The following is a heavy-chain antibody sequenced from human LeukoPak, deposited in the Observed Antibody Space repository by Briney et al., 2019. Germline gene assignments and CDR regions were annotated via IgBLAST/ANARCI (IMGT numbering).Heavy chain of an antibody. D-gene: IGHD3-3*01. V-gene: IGHV3-23*01. CDR2: IRGSVNIP. J-gene: IGHJ6*02. CDR3: ARGPVSIFGVHPNYYITDV. CDR1: GFTFSTYA. Sequence: PGGSLRLSCAASGFTFSTYAMSWVRQAPGKGLEWVSLIRGSVNIPYYADSVKGRFTISRDSSKNTLYLQMNSLRAEDTAVYYCARGPVSIFGVHPNYYITDVWGQGTTVIVSS.